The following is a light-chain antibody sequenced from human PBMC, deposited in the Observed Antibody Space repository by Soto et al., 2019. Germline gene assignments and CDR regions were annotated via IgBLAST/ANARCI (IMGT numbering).Light chain of an antibody. CDR1: QSISSW. J-gene: IGKJ5*01. Sequence: DIQMTQSPSTLSESVGDRVTITCRASQSISSWLAWYQQKPGKAPKLMIYKASSLESGVPSSFSGSGSGTEFTLTISSLQPDDFATYYCQQYNSYQITFGQGTRLEIK. V-gene: IGKV1-5*03. CDR3: QQYNSYQIT. CDR2: KAS.